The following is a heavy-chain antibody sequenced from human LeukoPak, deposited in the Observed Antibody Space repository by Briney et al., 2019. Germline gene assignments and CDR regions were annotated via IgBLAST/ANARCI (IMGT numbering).Heavy chain of an antibody. J-gene: IGHJ4*02. V-gene: IGHV1-8*01. CDR3: ARGREYSSSSGLGY. D-gene: IGHD6-6*01. Sequence: ASVKVSCKASGYTFTSYDINWVRQATGQGLEWMGWMNPNSGNTGYAQKFQGRVTMTRNTSISTAYMELSSLRSEDTAVYYCARGREYSSSSGLGYWGQRTLVTVSS. CDR1: GYTFTSYD. CDR2: MNPNSGNT.